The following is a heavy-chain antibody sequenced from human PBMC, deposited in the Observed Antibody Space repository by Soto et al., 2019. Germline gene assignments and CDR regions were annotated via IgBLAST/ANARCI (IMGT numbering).Heavy chain of an antibody. J-gene: IGHJ4*02. CDR2: IYYSGST. CDR3: ARGGAEAMPARSWDY. Sequence: SETLSLTCTVSGGSISSSSYFWGWIRQSPGKGLEWIGNIYYSGSTYYNPSLKSRVTISIETSKNQFSLKLSSVTAADTAVYYCARGGAEAMPARSWDYWGQGTLVTVSS. D-gene: IGHD1-26*01. CDR1: GGSISSSSYF. V-gene: IGHV4-39*01.